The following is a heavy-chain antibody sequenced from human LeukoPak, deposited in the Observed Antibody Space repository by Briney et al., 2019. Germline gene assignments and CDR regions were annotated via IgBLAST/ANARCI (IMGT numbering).Heavy chain of an antibody. D-gene: IGHD6-19*01. CDR3: ARGLGSGWTDY. J-gene: IGHJ4*02. CDR1: GGSISSYY. V-gene: IGHV4-59*12. Sequence: PSETLSLTCTVSGGSISSYYWSWIRQPPGKGLEWIGYIYYSGSTNYNPSLKSRVTISVDTSKNQSSLKLSSVTAADTAVYYCARGLGSGWTDYWGQGTLVTVSS. CDR2: IYYSGST.